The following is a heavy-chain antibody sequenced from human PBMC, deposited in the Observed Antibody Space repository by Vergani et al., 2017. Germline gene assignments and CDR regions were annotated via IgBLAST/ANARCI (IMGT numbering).Heavy chain of an antibody. J-gene: IGHJ5*02. CDR1: GFTSAGYA. D-gene: IGHD6-6*01. CDR3: AKDLGTSSGGGWFDP. CDR2: IRWNSNSI. V-gene: IGHV3-9*02. Sequence: EVQLEESGGGLVLPGRSLRLFFVAFGFTSAGYAMHWVRQAPGKGLEWVSGIRWNSNSIGYADSVKGRFTISRDNAKNPLYLQMNSLRAEDTALSYCAKDLGTSSGGGWFDPWGQGTLVTVSS.